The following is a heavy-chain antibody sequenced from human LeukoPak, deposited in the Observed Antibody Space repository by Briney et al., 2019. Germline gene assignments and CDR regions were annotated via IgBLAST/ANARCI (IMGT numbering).Heavy chain of an antibody. CDR1: GYTFTGYY. V-gene: IGHV1-2*02. CDR2: INPNSGGT. J-gene: IGHJ4*02. Sequence: ASVKVSYKASGYTFTGYYMHWVRQAPGQGLEWMGWINPNSGGTNYAQKCQGRVTMTRDTSISTAYMELSRLRSDDTAVYYCARGPMTTGDYWGQGTLVTVSS. D-gene: IGHD1-1*01. CDR3: ARGPMTTGDY.